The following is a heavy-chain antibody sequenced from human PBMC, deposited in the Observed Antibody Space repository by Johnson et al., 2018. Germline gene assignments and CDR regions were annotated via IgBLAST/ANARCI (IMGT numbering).Heavy chain of an antibody. J-gene: IGHJ6*03. CDR3: AKEGGGLGGLVHYYDMDV. CDR1: GFTFSSYG. V-gene: IGHV3-30*18. Sequence: QVQLVQSGGGVVQPGRSLRLSCAASGFTFSSYGMHWVRQAPGKGLEWVAVISYDGTNKYYADSVKGRFTISRDNSKNTLYLKRNSLRAEDTAVYYWAKEGGGLGGLVHYYDMDVWGKGTTVTVSS. CDR2: ISYDGTNK. D-gene: IGHD2-8*02.